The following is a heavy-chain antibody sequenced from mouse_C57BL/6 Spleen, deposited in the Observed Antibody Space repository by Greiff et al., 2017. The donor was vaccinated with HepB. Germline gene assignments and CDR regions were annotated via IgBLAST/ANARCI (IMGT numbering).Heavy chain of an antibody. J-gene: IGHJ2*01. CDR2: LDPSDSYT. D-gene: IGHD1-1*01. V-gene: IGHV1-69*01. CDR3: ATTTGEYYFDY. CDR1: GYTFTSYW. Sequence: VQLQQPGAELVMPGASVKLSCKASGYTFTSYWLHWVKQRPGQGLEWIGELDPSDSYTNYNQKFKGKSTLTVDKSSSTAYMKLSSLTSEDSAVYYCATTTGEYYFDYWGQGTTLTVSS.